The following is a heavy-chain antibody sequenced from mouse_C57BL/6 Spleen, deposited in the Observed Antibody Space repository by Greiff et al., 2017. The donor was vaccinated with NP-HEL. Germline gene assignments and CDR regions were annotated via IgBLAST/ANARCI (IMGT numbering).Heavy chain of an antibody. CDR1: GYTFTDYY. CDR3: AREGIYYDSYYYAMDY. V-gene: IGHV1-76*01. CDR2: IYPGSGNT. D-gene: IGHD2-4*01. J-gene: IGHJ4*01. Sequence: QVHVKQSGAELVRPGASVKLSCKASGYTFTDYYINWVKQRPGQGLEWIARIYPGSGNTYYNEKFKGKATLTAEKSSSTAYMQLSSLTSEDSAVYFCAREGIYYDSYYYAMDYWGQGTSVTVSS.